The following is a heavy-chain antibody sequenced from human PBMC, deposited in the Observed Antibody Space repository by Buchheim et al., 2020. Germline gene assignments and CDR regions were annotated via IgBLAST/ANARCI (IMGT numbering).Heavy chain of an antibody. J-gene: IGHJ4*02. V-gene: IGHV3-30-3*01. D-gene: IGHD6-19*01. CDR3: ARDEGAVAGTIDY. Sequence: QVQLVESGGGVVQPGRSLRLSCAASGFTFSSYAMHWVRQAPGKGLEWVAVISYDGSNKYYADSVKGRFTISRDNSKTTLYLQMNSLRAEDTAVYYCARDEGAVAGTIDYWGQGTL. CDR2: ISYDGSNK. CDR1: GFTFSSYA.